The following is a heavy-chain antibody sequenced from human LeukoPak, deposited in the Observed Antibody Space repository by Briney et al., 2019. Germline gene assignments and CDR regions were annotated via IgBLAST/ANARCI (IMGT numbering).Heavy chain of an antibody. D-gene: IGHD4-17*01. CDR3: ARGRAVTTGDDY. CDR1: GGSISSYY. Sequence: SETLSLTCTVSGGSISSYYWSWIRQPAGKGLEWIGRIFSSGSTVYHPSLKSRVTMSVDTSRNSFSLKLTSVTAADTAVYYCARGRAVTTGDDYWGQGTLVTVSS. CDR2: IFSSGST. V-gene: IGHV4-4*07. J-gene: IGHJ4*02.